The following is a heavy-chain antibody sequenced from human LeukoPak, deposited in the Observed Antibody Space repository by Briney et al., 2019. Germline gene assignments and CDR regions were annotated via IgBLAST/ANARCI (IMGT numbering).Heavy chain of an antibody. D-gene: IGHD3-16*01. Sequence: PSETLSLTCAVCGGSFSGYYWSWIRQPPGKGLEWIGEINHSGSTNYNPSLKSRVTISVDTSKNQFSLKLSSVTAADTAVYYCARFISLLNYVDYWGQGTLVTVSS. CDR3: ARFISLLNYVDY. J-gene: IGHJ4*02. CDR1: GGSFSGYY. CDR2: INHSGST. V-gene: IGHV4-34*01.